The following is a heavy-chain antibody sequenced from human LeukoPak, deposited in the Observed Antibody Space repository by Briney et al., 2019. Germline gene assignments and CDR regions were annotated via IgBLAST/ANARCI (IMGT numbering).Heavy chain of an antibody. CDR3: AKDSSTMYGDPMYYYDSSGYYSRYFDY. D-gene: IGHD3-22*01. Sequence: PGGSLRLSCAASGFTFSSYGMHWVRQAPGKGLEWVAFIRYDGSNKYYADSVKGRFTISRDNSKNTLYLQMNSLRAEDTAVYYCAKDSSTMYGDPMYYYDSSGYYSRYFDYWGQGTLVTVSS. CDR2: IRYDGSNK. V-gene: IGHV3-30*02. CDR1: GFTFSSYG. J-gene: IGHJ4*02.